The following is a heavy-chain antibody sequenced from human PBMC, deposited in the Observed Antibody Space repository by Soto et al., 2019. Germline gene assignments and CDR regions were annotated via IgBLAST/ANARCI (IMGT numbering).Heavy chain of an antibody. D-gene: IGHD2-8*01. CDR2: ISYDGSNK. CDR1: GFTFSSYG. V-gene: IGHV3-30*18. Sequence: GGSLRLSCAASGFTFSSYGMHWVRQAPGKGLEWVAVISYDGSNKYYADSVKGRFTISRDNSKNTLYLQMNSLRAEDTAVYYCAKDLEVYAMVVYYGMDVWGQGTTVTVSS. J-gene: IGHJ6*02. CDR3: AKDLEVYAMVVYYGMDV.